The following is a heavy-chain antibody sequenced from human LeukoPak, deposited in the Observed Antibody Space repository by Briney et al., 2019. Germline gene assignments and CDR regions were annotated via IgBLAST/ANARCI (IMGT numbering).Heavy chain of an antibody. J-gene: IGHJ4*02. CDR2: IKEDGGDK. Sequence: GGSLRLSCVASGFTLSRYWMSWVRQAPGKGLEWVANIKEDGGDKYYADSVKGRVIISRDNAKNSLYLQMNSLRAEDTAVYYCARDGGGDYWGQGTLVTVSS. V-gene: IGHV3-7*01. CDR3: ARDGGGDY. CDR1: GFTLSRYW. D-gene: IGHD3-16*01.